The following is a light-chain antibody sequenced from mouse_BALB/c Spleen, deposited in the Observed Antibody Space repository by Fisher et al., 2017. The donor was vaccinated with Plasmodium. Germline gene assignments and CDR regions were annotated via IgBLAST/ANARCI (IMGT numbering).Light chain of an antibody. J-gene: IGKJ5*01. CDR3: QQSNSWPLT. Sequence: DIVLTQSTDTLSVTPGDRVSLSCRASQSISNYLHWYQQKSHGSPRLLISYSSQSISGIPSRFSGNGSGTDFTLSINSVETEDFGVYFCQQSNSWPLTFGAGTKLELK. V-gene: IGKV5-45*01. CDR1: QSISNY. CDR2: YSS.